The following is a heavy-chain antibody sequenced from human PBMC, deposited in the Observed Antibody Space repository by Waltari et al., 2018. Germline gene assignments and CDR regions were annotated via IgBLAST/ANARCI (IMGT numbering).Heavy chain of an antibody. CDR1: GGSISSSSYY. D-gene: IGHD2-2*01. J-gene: IGHJ3*02. CDR2: IYYSGST. CDR3: ARENGGYCSSTSCYADAFDI. V-gene: IGHV4-39*07. Sequence: QLQLQESGPGLVKPSETLSLTCTVSGGSISSSSYYWGWIRQPPGQGLEWIGSIYYSGSTYYNPSLKSRVTISVDTSKNQISLKLSSVTAADTAVYYCARENGGYCSSTSCYADAFDIWGQGTMVTVSS.